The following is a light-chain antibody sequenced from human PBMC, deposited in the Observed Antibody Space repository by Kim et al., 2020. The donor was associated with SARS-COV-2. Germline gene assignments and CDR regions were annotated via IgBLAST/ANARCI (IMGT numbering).Light chain of an antibody. J-gene: IGKJ2*02. V-gene: IGKV1-17*01. CDR1: QGIGND. Sequence: DIQMTQSPSSLSASVGDRVTITCRASQGIGNDLGWYQQKPGKAPKRLIYAASSLQSGVPSRFSGGGSGTEFTLTISSLQPEDFATYYCLQHSNYPCTFGQGTKLE. CDR3: LQHSNYPCT. CDR2: AAS.